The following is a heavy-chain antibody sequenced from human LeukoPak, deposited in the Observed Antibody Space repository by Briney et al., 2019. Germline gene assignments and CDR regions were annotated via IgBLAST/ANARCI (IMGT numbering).Heavy chain of an antibody. CDR2: IYYSGST. CDR3: ARALSGYLVAFDY. Sequence: SETLSLTCTVSGGSISSHYWNWIRQPPGKGLEWIGHIYYSGSTTYNPSLKSRVTISVDTSMNQFSLKLSSVTPADTAVYYCARALSGYLVAFDYWGQGALVTVSS. CDR1: GGSISSHY. V-gene: IGHV4-59*11. J-gene: IGHJ4*02. D-gene: IGHD3-22*01.